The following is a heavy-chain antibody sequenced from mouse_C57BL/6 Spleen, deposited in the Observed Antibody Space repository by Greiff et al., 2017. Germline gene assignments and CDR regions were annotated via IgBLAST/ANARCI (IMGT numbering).Heavy chain of an antibody. Sequence: QVQLQQSGAELVKPGASVKVSCKASGYTFTSYWMHWVKQRPGQGLEWIGRIHPSASDTNYNQKFKGKATMTVDKSSSTAYMQLSSLLSEDSAVYYCAFLTGEYYFDYWGQGTTLTVSS. CDR2: IHPSASDT. CDR1: GYTFTSYW. V-gene: IGHV1-74*01. D-gene: IGHD4-1*01. CDR3: AFLTGEYYFDY. J-gene: IGHJ2*01.